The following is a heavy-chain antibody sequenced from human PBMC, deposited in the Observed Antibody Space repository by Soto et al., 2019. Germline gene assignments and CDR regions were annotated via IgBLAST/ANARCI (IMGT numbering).Heavy chain of an antibody. CDR3: ARHEGNGNVWPLDY. Sequence: PSETLSLTCAVSGDSIIGIYHWAWIRQPPGRSLEWIASIFHTGSTYYMPSLRSRVTLSVDTSKNQFSLRLTSVTAEDTAVYYCARHEGNGNVWPLDYWGQGILVTVS. V-gene: IGHV4-38-2*01. CDR2: IFHTGST. D-gene: IGHD2-8*01. CDR1: GDSIIGIYH. J-gene: IGHJ4*02.